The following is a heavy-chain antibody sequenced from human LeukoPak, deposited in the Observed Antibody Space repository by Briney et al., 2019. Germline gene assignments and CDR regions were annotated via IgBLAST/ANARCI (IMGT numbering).Heavy chain of an antibody. CDR3: AKIKSFSGPDY. D-gene: IGHD6-19*01. V-gene: IGHV3-23*01. J-gene: IGHJ4*02. CDR2: ISGSGSST. CDR1: GFTFSNYA. Sequence: GGSLRLSCAASGFTFSNYAMTWVRQAPGKELEWVSGISGSGSSTYYADSVKGRFTLSRDYPKNTLYLQMNSLRAEDTAVYYCAKIKSFSGPDYWGQGTLVTVSS.